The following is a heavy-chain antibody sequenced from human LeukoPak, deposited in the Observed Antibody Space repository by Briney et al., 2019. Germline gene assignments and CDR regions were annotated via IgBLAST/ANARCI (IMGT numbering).Heavy chain of an antibody. V-gene: IGHV1-2*02. D-gene: IGHD3-3*01. Sequence: GASVKVSCKASGYTFTGYYMHWVRQAPGQGLEWMGWINPNSGGTNYAQKFQGRVTMTRDTSISTAYMELSRLRSDDTAVYYCAKDHEPDKYYDFWSGYLARHHYYYYGMDVWGQGTTVTVSS. CDR2: INPNSGGT. J-gene: IGHJ6*02. CDR3: AKDHEPDKYYDFWSGYLARHHYYYYGMDV. CDR1: GYTFTGYY.